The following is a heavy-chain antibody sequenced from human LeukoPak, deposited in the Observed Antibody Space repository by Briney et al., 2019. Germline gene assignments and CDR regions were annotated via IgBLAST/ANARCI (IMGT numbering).Heavy chain of an antibody. V-gene: IGHV4-34*01. CDR1: GGSFSGYY. D-gene: IGHD1-26*01. CDR3: ARRTTPTTGFDY. Sequence: SETLSLTCAVYGGSFSGYYWSWIRQPPGKGLEWIGEINHSGSTNYNPSLKSRVTISVDTSKNQFSLKLSSVTAADTAVYYCARRTTPTTGFDYWGQGTLVTVSS. J-gene: IGHJ4*02. CDR2: INHSGST.